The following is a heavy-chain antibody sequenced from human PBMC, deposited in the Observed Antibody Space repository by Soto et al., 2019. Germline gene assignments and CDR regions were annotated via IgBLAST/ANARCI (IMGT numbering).Heavy chain of an antibody. V-gene: IGHV3-30*18. CDR2: ISYDGSNK. CDR1: GFAFRSYG. J-gene: IGHJ6*02. Sequence: PGGSLRLSCAASGFAFRSYGMHWVRQAPGKGLEGVALISYDGSNKYSADSVKGRFTISRDNSKNTLYLQMNSLRAEDTAVYYCAQVPPDAFLSGSPLVGMDVWGQGTTVSVSS. CDR3: AQVPPDAFLSGSPLVGMDV. D-gene: IGHD3-3*01.